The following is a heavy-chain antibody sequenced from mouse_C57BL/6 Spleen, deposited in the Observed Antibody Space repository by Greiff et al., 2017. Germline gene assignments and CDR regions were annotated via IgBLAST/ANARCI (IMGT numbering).Heavy chain of an antibody. Sequence: QVQLQQSGAELARPGASVKLSCKASGYTFTSYGISWVKQRTGQGLEWIGEIYPRSGNTYYNEKFKGKATLTADKSSSTAYMELRSLTSEDAAVYFCARWDDSYYFDYWGQGTTLTVSS. D-gene: IGHD2-4*01. J-gene: IGHJ2*01. V-gene: IGHV1-81*01. CDR2: IYPRSGNT. CDR1: GYTFTSYG. CDR3: ARWDDSYYFDY.